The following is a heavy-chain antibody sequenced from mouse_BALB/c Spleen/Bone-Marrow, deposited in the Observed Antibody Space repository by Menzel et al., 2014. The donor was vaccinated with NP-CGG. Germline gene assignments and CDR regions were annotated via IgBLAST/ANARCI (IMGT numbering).Heavy chain of an antibody. V-gene: IGHV1-69*01. CDR3: ARGGHDFSLDY. J-gene: IGHJ4*01. D-gene: IGHD2-4*01. Sequence: VQGVESGAEFVMPGASVKMSCKASGYTFTDKWMHWVKQRPGQGLKWIGAIDTSDSYINYNQKFKGKASLTVDASSSTAYMHLSSLTSDDSAVYYCARGGHDFSLDYWGQGTSVIVSS. CDR2: IDTSDSYI. CDR1: GYTFTDKW.